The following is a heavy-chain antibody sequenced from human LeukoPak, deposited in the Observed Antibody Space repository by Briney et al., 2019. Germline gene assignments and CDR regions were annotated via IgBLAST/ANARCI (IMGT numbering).Heavy chain of an antibody. D-gene: IGHD2-8*01. Sequence: GGSLRLSCAASGFTFNNAWMSWVRQAPGKGLEWVGRTKSQTAGGTTDYAAPVRGRFTISRDDSRNTLYLQLNSLQTEDTAVYYCTTDASPYCTNGKCYTGGNFDYWGQGTLVTVSS. CDR3: TTDASPYCTNGKCYTGGNFDY. J-gene: IGHJ4*02. CDR2: TKSQTAGGTT. V-gene: IGHV3-15*01. CDR1: GFTFNNAW.